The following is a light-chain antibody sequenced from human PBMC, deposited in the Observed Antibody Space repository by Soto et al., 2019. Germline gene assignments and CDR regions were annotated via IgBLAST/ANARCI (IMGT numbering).Light chain of an antibody. J-gene: IGKJ3*01. CDR2: GAS. Sequence: EIVWTQSPGTLSLSPGERATLSCRASQSVSSSYLAWYQQKPGQAPRLLIYGASSRATGIPDRFSGSGSGTDFTLTLSRLEPEDFAVYYCQQYGSSPVTFGPGTKVDIK. CDR3: QQYGSSPVT. CDR1: QSVSSSY. V-gene: IGKV3-20*01.